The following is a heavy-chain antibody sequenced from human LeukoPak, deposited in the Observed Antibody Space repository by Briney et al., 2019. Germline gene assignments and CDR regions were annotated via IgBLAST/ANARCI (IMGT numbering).Heavy chain of an antibody. CDR2: ISYDGSNK. CDR1: GFTFSSYA. Sequence: GRSLRLSCAASGFTFSSYAMHWVRQAPGKGLEWVAVISYDGSNKYYADSVKGRFTISRDNSRNTLYLQMNSLRAEDTAVYYCAKDLRGSYSECCFWGQGTLVTVSS. J-gene: IGHJ4*02. CDR3: AKDLRGSYSECCF. D-gene: IGHD1-26*01. V-gene: IGHV3-30-3*01.